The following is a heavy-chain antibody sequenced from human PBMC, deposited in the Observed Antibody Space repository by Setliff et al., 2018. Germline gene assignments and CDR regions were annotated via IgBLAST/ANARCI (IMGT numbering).Heavy chain of an antibody. CDR3: AREQWLDPPGYYYMDV. CDR1: GYSISSGYY. Sequence: SETMSLTCAVSGYSISSGYYWGWIRQPPGKGLEWIGSIYHSGSTYYNPSLKSRVTISVDTSKNQLSLKLISVTAADMAVYYCAREQWLDPPGYYYMDVWAKGTTVTVSS. V-gene: IGHV4-38-2*02. CDR2: IYHSGST. J-gene: IGHJ6*03. D-gene: IGHD6-19*01.